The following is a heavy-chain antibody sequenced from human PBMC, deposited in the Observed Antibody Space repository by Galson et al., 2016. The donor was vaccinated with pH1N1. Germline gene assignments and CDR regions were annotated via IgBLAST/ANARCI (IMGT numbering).Heavy chain of an antibody. CDR2: LYTSGLT. CDR1: GFTVSSTD. V-gene: IGHV3-53*01. CDR3: ARRKKSRSLTLDY. Sequence: SLRLSCAASGFTVSSTDMSWVRQAPGKGLEWVSLLYTSGLTYYADSVKGRFTISRDNSKNTLYLQMNSLTAEDTAVYYCARRKKSRSLTLDYWGQGTLVTASS. J-gene: IGHJ4*02. D-gene: IGHD6-6*01.